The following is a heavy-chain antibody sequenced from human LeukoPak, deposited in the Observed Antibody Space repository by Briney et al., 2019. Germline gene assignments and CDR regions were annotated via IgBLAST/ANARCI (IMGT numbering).Heavy chain of an antibody. CDR2: INHSGST. CDR3: ARHFGWFDP. V-gene: IGHV4-34*01. J-gene: IGHJ5*02. D-gene: IGHD3-10*01. Sequence: SETLSRTCAVYGGSFSGYYWSWIRQPPGKGLEWIGEINHSGSTNYNPSLKSRVTISVDTSKNQFSLKLSSVTAADTAVYYCARHFGWFDPWGQGTLVTVSS. CDR1: GGSFSGYY.